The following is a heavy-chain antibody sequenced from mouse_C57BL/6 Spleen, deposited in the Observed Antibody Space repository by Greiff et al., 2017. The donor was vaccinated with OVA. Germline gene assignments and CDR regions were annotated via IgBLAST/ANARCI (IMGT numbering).Heavy chain of an antibody. CDR3: AREGGQLRLRGFAY. V-gene: IGHV1-82*01. J-gene: IGHJ3*01. D-gene: IGHD3-2*02. Sequence: VKLMESGPELVKPGASVKISCKASGYAFSSSWMNWVKQRPGKGLEWIGRIYPGDGDTNYNGKFKGKATLTADKSSSTAYMQLSSLTSEDSAVYFCAREGGQLRLRGFAYWGQGTLVTVSA. CDR2: IYPGDGDT. CDR1: GYAFSSSW.